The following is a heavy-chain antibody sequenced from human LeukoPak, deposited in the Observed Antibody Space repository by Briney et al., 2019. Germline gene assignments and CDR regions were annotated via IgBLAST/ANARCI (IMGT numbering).Heavy chain of an antibody. D-gene: IGHD5-24*01. J-gene: IGHJ4*02. V-gene: IGHV4-4*07. Sequence: SETLSLTCTVSGGSISSYYWSWLRQPAGKGLEWIGRIYTSGSTNYNPSLKSRVTMSVDTSKNQFSLKLSSVTAADTAVFYCARGRYAGASPLYYFDYWGQGTLVTVSS. CDR2: IYTSGST. CDR3: ARGRYAGASPLYYFDY. CDR1: GGSISSYY.